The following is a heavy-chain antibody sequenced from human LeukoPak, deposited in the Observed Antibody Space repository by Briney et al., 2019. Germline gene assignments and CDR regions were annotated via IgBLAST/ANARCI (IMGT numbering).Heavy chain of an antibody. CDR2: IKEDGSEK. Sequence: GGSLRLSCAASGFTFSRSWMHWVRQAPGKGLEWVASIKEDGSEKYYVDSVKGRFTISRDNAKNSLYLQMNSLRAEDTALYYCAKLSRGSYYYYMDVWGKGTTVTISS. CDR1: GFTFSRSW. J-gene: IGHJ6*03. D-gene: IGHD2/OR15-2a*01. V-gene: IGHV3-7*03. CDR3: AKLSRGSYYYYMDV.